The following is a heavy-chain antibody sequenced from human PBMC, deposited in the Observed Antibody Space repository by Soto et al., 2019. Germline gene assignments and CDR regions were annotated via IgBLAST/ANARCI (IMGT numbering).Heavy chain of an antibody. Sequence: PGGSLRLSCAASGFTFRSYGMHWARQAPAKGLEWVAVISYDGSNKYYEDSVKGRFTISRDNSKNTLYLQMNSLRAEDTGVYYCAKGGVGSTSNAFDIWGQGTMVTVSS. CDR2: ISYDGSNK. CDR1: GFTFRSYG. V-gene: IGHV3-30*18. J-gene: IGHJ3*02. CDR3: AKGGVGSTSNAFDI. D-gene: IGHD1-26*01.